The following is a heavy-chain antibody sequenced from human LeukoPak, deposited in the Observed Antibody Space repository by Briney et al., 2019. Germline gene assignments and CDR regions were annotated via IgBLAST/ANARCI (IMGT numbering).Heavy chain of an antibody. CDR2: ISSSSSYI. J-gene: IGHJ5*02. V-gene: IGHV3-21*01. D-gene: IGHD5-18*01. CDR1: GFTFSSYS. CDR3: ASGYSYAFRS. Sequence: GGSLRLSCAASGFTFSSYSMNWVRQAPGKGLEWVSSISSSSSYIYYADSVKGRFTISRVNAKNSLWLQMSSLRAEDTALYYCASGYSYAFRSWGQGTLVTVSS.